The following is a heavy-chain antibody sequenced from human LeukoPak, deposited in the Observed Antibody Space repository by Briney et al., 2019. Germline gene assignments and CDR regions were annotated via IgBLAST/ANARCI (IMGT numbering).Heavy chain of an antibody. D-gene: IGHD2-2*01. CDR2: INHSGST. Sequence: SETLSLTCAVYGGSFSAYYWNWIRQPPGKGLEWIGEINHSGSTNYNPSLKSRVTISVDTSKNQFSLKLSSVTAADTAVYYCARQAGEDIVVVPAAMLYYFDYWGQGTLVTVSS. CDR3: ARQAGEDIVVVPAAMLYYFDY. J-gene: IGHJ4*02. CDR1: GGSFSAYY. V-gene: IGHV4-34*01.